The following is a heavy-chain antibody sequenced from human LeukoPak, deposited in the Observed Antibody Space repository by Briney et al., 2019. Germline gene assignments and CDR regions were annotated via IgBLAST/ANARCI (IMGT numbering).Heavy chain of an antibody. J-gene: IGHJ5*02. V-gene: IGHV1-18*01. CDR2: ISAYNGNT. Sequence: ASVKVSCKASGYTFTSYGISWVRQAPGQGLEWIGWISAYNGNTNYAQKLQGRVTMTTDTSTSTAYMELRSLRSDDTAVYYCARSYYYDSSGYYKSWVNWFDPWGQGTLVTVSS. CDR3: ARSYYYDSSGYYKSWVNWFDP. CDR1: GYTFTSYG. D-gene: IGHD3-22*01.